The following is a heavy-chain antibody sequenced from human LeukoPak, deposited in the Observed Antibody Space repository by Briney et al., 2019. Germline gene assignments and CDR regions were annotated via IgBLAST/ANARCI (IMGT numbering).Heavy chain of an antibody. J-gene: IGHJ3*02. CDR3: ARDRRSTGDPDAFDI. CDR1: GFTFSSYS. D-gene: IGHD4-17*01. Sequence: GGSLRLSCAASGFTFSSYSMNWVRQAPGKGLEWVSYISSRSSTIYYADSVKGRFTISRDNAKNSLYLQMNSLRAEDTAVYYCARDRRSTGDPDAFDIWGQGTMVTVSS. CDR2: ISSRSSTI. V-gene: IGHV3-48*04.